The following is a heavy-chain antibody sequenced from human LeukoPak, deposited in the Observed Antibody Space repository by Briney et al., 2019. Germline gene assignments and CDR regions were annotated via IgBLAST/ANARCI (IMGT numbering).Heavy chain of an antibody. CDR3: AKDDYGGNPGAFDI. CDR1: GFTFSTYW. V-gene: IGHV3-74*01. J-gene: IGHJ3*02. Sequence: GGSLRLSCAASGFTFSTYWMHWVRQAPGKGLVWVSRINSDGSSTTYADSVKGRFTISRDNAKNSLYLQMNSLRADDTAVYYCAKDDYGGNPGAFDIWGQGTMVTVSS. D-gene: IGHD4-23*01. CDR2: INSDGSST.